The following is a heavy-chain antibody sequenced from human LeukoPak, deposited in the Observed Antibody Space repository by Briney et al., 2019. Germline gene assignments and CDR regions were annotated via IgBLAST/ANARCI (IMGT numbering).Heavy chain of an antibody. D-gene: IGHD6-13*01. CDR3: ARFPPSIAAAGTSPHAFDI. CDR2: IYYSGST. CDR1: GGSISSYY. J-gene: IGHJ3*02. Sequence: KDSETLSLTCTVSGGSISSYYWSWIRQPPGKGLEWIGYIYYSGSTNYNPSLKSRVTISVDTSKNQFSLKLSSVTAADTAVYYCARFPPSIAAAGTSPHAFDIWGQGTMVTVSS. V-gene: IGHV4-59*08.